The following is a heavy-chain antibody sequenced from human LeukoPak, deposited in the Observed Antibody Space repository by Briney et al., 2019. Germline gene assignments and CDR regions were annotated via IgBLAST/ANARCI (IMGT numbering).Heavy chain of an antibody. J-gene: IGHJ4*02. D-gene: IGHD5-12*01. CDR3: ARDRGGGYDFDY. CDR2: ISSGSSTI. Sequence: GGSLRLSCAASGFTFSSYSMNWVRQAPGKGLEWVSYISSGSSTIYYADSVKGRFTISRDNAKDSLYLQMNSLRDEDTAVYSCARDRGGGYDFDYWGQGTLVTVSS. V-gene: IGHV3-48*02. CDR1: GFTFSSYS.